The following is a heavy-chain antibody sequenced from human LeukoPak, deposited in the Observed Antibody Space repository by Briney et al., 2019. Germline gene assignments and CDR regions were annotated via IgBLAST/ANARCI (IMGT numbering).Heavy chain of an antibody. CDR2: IWYDGSNK. CDR3: ARDVVVVAASPLGGPLRRGYYYYGMDV. Sequence: GGSLRLSCAASGFTFSSYGMHWVRQAPGKGLEWVAVIWYDGSNKYYADSVKGRFTISRDNSKNTLYLQMNSLRAEDTAVYYCARDVVVVAASPLGGPLRRGYYYYGMDVWGQGTTVTVSS. D-gene: IGHD2-15*01. V-gene: IGHV3-33*01. CDR1: GFTFSSYG. J-gene: IGHJ6*02.